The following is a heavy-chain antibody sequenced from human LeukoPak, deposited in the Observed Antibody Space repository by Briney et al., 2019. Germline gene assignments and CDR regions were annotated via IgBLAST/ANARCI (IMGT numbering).Heavy chain of an antibody. Sequence: SETLSLTCTVSGGSISSSSYYWGWIRQPPGKGLEWIGSIYYSGSTYYNPSLKSRVTISVDTPKNQFSLKLSSVTAADTAVYYCARLVVVIATVDYWGQGTLVTVSS. CDR2: IYYSGST. J-gene: IGHJ4*02. V-gene: IGHV4-39*01. CDR1: GGSISSSSYY. CDR3: ARLVVVIATVDY. D-gene: IGHD2-21*01.